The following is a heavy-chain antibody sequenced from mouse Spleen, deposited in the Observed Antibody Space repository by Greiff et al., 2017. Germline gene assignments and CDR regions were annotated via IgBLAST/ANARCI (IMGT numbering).Heavy chain of an antibody. J-gene: IGHJ3*01. V-gene: IGHV10-1*01. Sequence: EVKLVESGGGLVQPKGSLKLSCAASGFSFNTYAMNWVRQAPGKGLEWVARIRSKSNNYATYYADSVKDRFTISRDDSESMLYLQMNNLKTEDTAMYYCVRHFYYDYGFAYWGQGTLVTVSA. CDR2: IRSKSNNYAT. D-gene: IGHD2-4*01. CDR1: GFSFNTYA. CDR3: VRHFYYDYGFAY.